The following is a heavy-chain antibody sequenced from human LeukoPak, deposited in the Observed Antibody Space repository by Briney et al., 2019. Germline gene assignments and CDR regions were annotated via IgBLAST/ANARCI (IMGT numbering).Heavy chain of an antibody. CDR3: ARDPTAVAGTRLDY. CDR1: GYTFTSYA. V-gene: IGHV1-3*01. J-gene: IGHJ4*02. Sequence: ASVKVSCKASGYTFTSYAMHWVRQAPGQRLEWMGWINAGNGNTKYSQKFQGRVTITRDTSASTAYMELSSLRSEDTAVYYCARDPTAVAGTRLDYWGQGTLVTVSS. D-gene: IGHD6-19*01. CDR2: INAGNGNT.